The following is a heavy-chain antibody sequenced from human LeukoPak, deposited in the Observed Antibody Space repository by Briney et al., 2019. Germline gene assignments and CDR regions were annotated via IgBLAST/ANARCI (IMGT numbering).Heavy chain of an antibody. V-gene: IGHV4-61*01. J-gene: IGHJ6*02. CDR3: ARLFQSYYDFWSGNYYYYGMDV. CDR1: GGSVSSGSYY. D-gene: IGHD3-3*01. CDR2: IYYSGST. Sequence: SETLSLTCTVSGGSVSSGSYYWSWIRQPPGKGLEWIGYIYYSGSTNYNPSLKSRVTISVDTSKNQFSLKLSSVTAADTAVYYCARLFQSYYDFWSGNYYYYGMDVWGQGTTVTVSS.